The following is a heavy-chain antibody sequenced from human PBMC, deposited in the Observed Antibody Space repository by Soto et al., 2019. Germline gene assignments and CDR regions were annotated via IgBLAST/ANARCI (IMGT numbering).Heavy chain of an antibody. J-gene: IGHJ4*02. CDR2: IWYDGSNK. V-gene: IGHV3-33*01. CDR3: ARDLGSGYDYKPFDY. D-gene: IGHD5-12*01. CDR1: GITLSNYG. Sequence: QVQLVESGGGVVQPGTSLRLSCAASGITLSNYGMHWVRQAPGKGLEWVALIWYDGSNKYYADSVKGRFTISRDNSKNTLYLQMNSLRAEDTAVYHCARDLGSGYDYKPFDYWGQGTLVTVSS.